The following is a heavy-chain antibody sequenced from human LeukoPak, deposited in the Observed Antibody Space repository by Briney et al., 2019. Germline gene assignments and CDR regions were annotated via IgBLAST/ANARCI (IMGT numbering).Heavy chain of an antibody. J-gene: IGHJ4*02. CDR2: ISAYNGNT. D-gene: IGHD3-22*01. V-gene: IGHV1-18*04. CDR1: GYTFTDYY. Sequence: ASVKVSCKASGYTFTDYYMHWVRQAPGQGLEWMGWISAYNGNTNYAQKLQGRVTMTTDTSTSTAYMELRSLRSDDTAVYYCARDRMGDYYDSSGPSDYWGQGTLVTVSS. CDR3: ARDRMGDYYDSSGPSDY.